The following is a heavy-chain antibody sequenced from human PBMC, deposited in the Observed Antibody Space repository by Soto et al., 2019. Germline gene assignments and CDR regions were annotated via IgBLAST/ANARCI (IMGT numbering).Heavy chain of an antibody. CDR1: GFTFSSYA. D-gene: IGHD2-2*01. J-gene: IGHJ4*02. Sequence: EVRLLESGGGLVQPGGSLRLSCAASGFTFSSYAMSWVRQAPGKGLEWASAISGSGGSTYYADSGKGRFTISRDNAKSTLYLQMNSLRAEDTAVYYGAKPEVPRSSSTSGYAYWGQGTLVTVSS. CDR3: AKPEVPRSSSTSGYAY. CDR2: ISGSGGST. V-gene: IGHV3-23*01.